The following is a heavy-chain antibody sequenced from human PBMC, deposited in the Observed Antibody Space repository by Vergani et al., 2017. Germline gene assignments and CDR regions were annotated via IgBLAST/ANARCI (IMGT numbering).Heavy chain of an antibody. J-gene: IGHJ4*02. CDR1: GFTLSNYD. CDR3: AKHFRGWGIDY. D-gene: IGHD3-16*01. Sequence: QVQLVESGGGAVQRVGSLRLSRATSGFTLSNYDMLWIRQGPGKGLEFVAFIQFDGSNQYCANSVKGRFTLSRDFSKNTLYLQMNSLRTDDTATYYCAKHFRGWGIDYCCQGTHVIVAS. V-gene: IGHV3-30*02. CDR2: IQFDGSNQ.